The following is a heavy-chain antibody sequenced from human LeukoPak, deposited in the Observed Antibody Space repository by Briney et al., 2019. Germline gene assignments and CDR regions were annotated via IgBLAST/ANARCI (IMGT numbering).Heavy chain of an antibody. D-gene: IGHD3-10*01. CDR3: AITVPGVTDAFDI. J-gene: IGHJ3*02. CDR2: IYNTGNI. V-gene: IGHV4-30-2*01. Sequence: SETLSLTCAVSGGCISSSGYSWGWIRQPPGKGLEWIGYIYNTGNIYYNPSLKSRVTISVDRPKNQFSLNLTSVSAADTAVYYCAITVPGVTDAFDIWGQGAMVTVSS. CDR1: GGCISSSGYS.